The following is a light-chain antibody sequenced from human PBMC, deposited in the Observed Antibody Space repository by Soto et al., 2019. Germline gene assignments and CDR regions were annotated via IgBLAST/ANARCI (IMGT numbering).Light chain of an antibody. J-gene: IGKJ4*01. CDR2: GAF. Sequence: IFLTQSPGSLSLSSGDRATLSCRASQTVRSSYLAWYQQRPGQAPKLLIYGAFNRASGIPDRFSGSESGRDYNLTISRLDPEDSALYYCQQYGDSITFGGGTKVEIK. V-gene: IGKV3-20*01. CDR1: QTVRSSY. CDR3: QQYGDSIT.